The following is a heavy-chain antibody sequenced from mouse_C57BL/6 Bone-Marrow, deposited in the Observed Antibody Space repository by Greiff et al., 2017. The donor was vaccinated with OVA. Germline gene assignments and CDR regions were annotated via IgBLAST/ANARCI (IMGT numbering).Heavy chain of an antibody. Sequence: EVMLVESGPSLVRPSQTLSLTCTVTGFSINSDCYWIWIRQFPGNKLECIGYTFYSGITYYNPSLESRTYITRDTSKNQFSLKLSSVTTEDTATYYCAREEGNDYYFDYWGQGTTLTVSS. CDR3: AREEGNDYYFDY. J-gene: IGHJ2*01. CDR1: GFSINSDCY. CDR2: TFYSGIT. V-gene: IGHV3-3*01.